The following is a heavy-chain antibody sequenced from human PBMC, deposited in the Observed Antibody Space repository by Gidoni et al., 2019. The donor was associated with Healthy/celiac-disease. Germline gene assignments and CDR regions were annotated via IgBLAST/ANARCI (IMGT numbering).Heavy chain of an antibody. CDR3: ARDWRRGGGTLDY. D-gene: IGHD1-26*01. CDR1: GYTFINYG. CDR2: ISGYNGNT. V-gene: IGHV1-18*01. J-gene: IGHJ4*02. Sequence: QVQLVQSGAEVKKPGASVKFSCKTSGYTFINYGISWVRQAPGKGLEWMGWISGYNGNTNYAQKVQGRVTMTTNTSTSTAYMELRSLSSDDTAVYYCARDWRRGGGTLDYWGQGTLVTVSS.